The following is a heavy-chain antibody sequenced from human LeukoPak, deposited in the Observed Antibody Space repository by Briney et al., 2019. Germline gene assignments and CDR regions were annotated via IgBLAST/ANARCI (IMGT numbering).Heavy chain of an antibody. CDR3: ARDFTYGYYGSGMED. D-gene: IGHD3-10*01. V-gene: IGHV3-21*01. CDR1: GFTLSSYS. Sequence: GGSLRLSCAASGFTLSSYSMNWVRQAPGKGLEWVSSISSSSSYRYYADSVKGRFTISRGNAKNSLYLQMNSLRVEDTAVYYCARDFTYGYYGSGMEDWGQGTLVTVSS. J-gene: IGHJ4*02. CDR2: ISSSSSYR.